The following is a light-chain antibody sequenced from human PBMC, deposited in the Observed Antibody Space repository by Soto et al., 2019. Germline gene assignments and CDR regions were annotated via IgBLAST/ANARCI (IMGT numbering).Light chain of an antibody. CDR3: XXSYSTPGT. J-gene: IGKJ1*01. Sequence: DIQMTQSPSSLSASVGDRVTITCRASQSISSYLNWYQQKPGKAPKLLIYAASSLQSGVPSRFSGSGSGTDFTLTISSLQPEDFXTXXCXXSYSTPGTFGQGTKVEIK. CDR2: AAS. CDR1: QSISSY. V-gene: IGKV1-39*01.